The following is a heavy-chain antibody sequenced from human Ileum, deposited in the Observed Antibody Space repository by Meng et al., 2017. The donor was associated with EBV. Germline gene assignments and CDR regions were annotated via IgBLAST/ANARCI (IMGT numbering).Heavy chain of an antibody. V-gene: IGHV6-1*01. CDR2: TYRRSRWYY. CDR1: GDSVSSEKTA. CDR3: ATSRIAKFDR. Sequence: QLHLQESGPGLVQPSQSLSLSCVISGDSVSSEKTAWNWIRQSPSRGLEWLGRTYRRSRWYYDYALSVKSRINISPDTSKNQVSLQLNSVTDEDTGIYYCATSRIAKFDRWGQGTLVTVSS. J-gene: IGHJ5*02.